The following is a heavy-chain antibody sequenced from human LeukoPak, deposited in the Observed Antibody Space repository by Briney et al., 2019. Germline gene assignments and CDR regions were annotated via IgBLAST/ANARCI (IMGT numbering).Heavy chain of an antibody. V-gene: IGHV3-30*02. CDR1: GFTFRSYG. Sequence: GGSLRLSCAASGFTFRSYGMHWVRQAPGKGLEWVAFIRYDGSNKYYAHSVKGRFTISRDNAKNSLYLQMNSLRAEDTAVYYCARDYYGSGNHWGQGTLVTVSS. J-gene: IGHJ4*02. D-gene: IGHD3-10*01. CDR3: ARDYYGSGNH. CDR2: IRYDGSNK.